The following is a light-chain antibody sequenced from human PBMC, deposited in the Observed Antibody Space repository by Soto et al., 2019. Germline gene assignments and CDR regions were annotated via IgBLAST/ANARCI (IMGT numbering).Light chain of an antibody. CDR1: QSVSIY. J-gene: IGKJ1*01. CDR3: QQYDSSPKT. CDR2: GAS. Sequence: EIVLTQSPATLSLSPGERATLSCRASQSVSIYLAWYQQKPGQAPRLLIYGASSRATGIPDRFSGSGSGTDFTLKISRMETEDFAVYYCQQYDSSPKTFGQWTKVDIK. V-gene: IGKV3-20*01.